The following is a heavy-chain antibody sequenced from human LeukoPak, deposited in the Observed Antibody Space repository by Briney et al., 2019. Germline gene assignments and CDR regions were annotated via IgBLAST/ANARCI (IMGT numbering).Heavy chain of an antibody. D-gene: IGHD1-1*01. J-gene: IGHJ4*02. CDR1: GGSITSYY. CDR3: ARETKTTRFVFDY. Sequence: SETLSLTCTVSGGSITSYYWSWMRQPPGKGLEWIGYIYYSGSTNYNPSLKSRVTISLDTSKNQFSLKLTSVTAADTAVYYCARETKTTRFVFDYWGQGTLVTVSS. CDR2: IYYSGST. V-gene: IGHV4-59*12.